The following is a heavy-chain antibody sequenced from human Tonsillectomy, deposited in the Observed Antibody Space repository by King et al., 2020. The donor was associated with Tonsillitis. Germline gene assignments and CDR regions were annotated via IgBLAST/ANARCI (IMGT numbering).Heavy chain of an antibody. D-gene: IGHD2-8*01. CDR1: GYSFTSYW. Sequence: EVQLVQSGAEVKKPGESLKISCKGSGYSFTSYWIGWVRQMPGKGLEWMGIIYPGDSDTRYSPSFQGQVTISAAKAISTAYLQWSSLKASDTAMYYCAGRYHGVFEGHYYGMDVWGQGTTVTVSS. V-gene: IGHV5-51*01. CDR3: AGRYHGVFEGHYYGMDV. CDR2: IYPGDSDT. J-gene: IGHJ6*02.